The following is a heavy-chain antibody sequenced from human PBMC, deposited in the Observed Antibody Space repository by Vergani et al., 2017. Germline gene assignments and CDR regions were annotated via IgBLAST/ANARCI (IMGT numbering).Heavy chain of an antibody. CDR2: INNDGHT. CDR1: GESFSSFY. V-gene: IGHV4-34*02. J-gene: IGHJ4*02. D-gene: IGHD3-10*01. CDR3: AVRPRFYLVGGEIVTKRTFDY. Sequence: QVQLQQWGAGVVKPSWTLSLTCAVFGESFSSFYWSWIRQPPGKGLAWIGEINNDGHTNYNPSLESRVTASMDTAKNQFSLNLMSVTAADTALYSCAVRPRFYLVGGEIVTKRTFDYWRQGSLVTVSS.